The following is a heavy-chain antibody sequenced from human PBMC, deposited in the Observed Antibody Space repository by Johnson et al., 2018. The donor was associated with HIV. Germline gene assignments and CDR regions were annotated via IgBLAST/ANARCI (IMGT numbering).Heavy chain of an antibody. J-gene: IGHJ3*02. CDR3: ARVGPGHAFDI. Sequence: VQLVESGGGLIQPGGSLRLSCAASGFTVSSNYMSWVRQAPGKGLEYVSAISRDGGSTFYADSVKDRFTIFRDNSKSTLYLQMDSLRAEDMAVYFCARVGPGHAFDIWGQGTMVTVSS. CDR1: GFTVSSNY. CDR2: ISRDGGST. V-gene: IGHV3-64*07.